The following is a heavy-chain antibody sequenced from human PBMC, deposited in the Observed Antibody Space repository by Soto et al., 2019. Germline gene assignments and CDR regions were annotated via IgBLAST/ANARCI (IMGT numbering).Heavy chain of an antibody. CDR3: ARDVIGYDSYDTIGDYFDH. J-gene: IGHJ4*02. Sequence: ASVKVSCKASGYTFTKFHIHWVRQAPGQGLEWMGMIDPSGGVTRDAQRFQGRITMTSDTSTSSVYMELRGLTSEDTAVYYCARDVIGYDSYDTIGDYFDHCGRGTLVPVSS. V-gene: IGHV1-46*01. D-gene: IGHD3-22*01. CDR2: IDPSGGVT. CDR1: GYTFTKFH.